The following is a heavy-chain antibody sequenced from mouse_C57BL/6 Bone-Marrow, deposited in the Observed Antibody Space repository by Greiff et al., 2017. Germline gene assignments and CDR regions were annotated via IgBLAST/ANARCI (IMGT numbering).Heavy chain of an antibody. Sequence: VQLQQSGAELVRPGTSVKVSCKASGYAFTNYLIEWVKQRPGQGLEWIGVINPGSGGTNYNEKFKGKATLTAEKSSSTAYMQLSSLTSEDSAVYFCASDVYDYDGLFDVWGTGTTVTVSS. V-gene: IGHV1-54*01. CDR1: GYAFTNYL. D-gene: IGHD2-4*01. CDR3: ASDVYDYDGLFDV. CDR2: INPGSGGT. J-gene: IGHJ1*03.